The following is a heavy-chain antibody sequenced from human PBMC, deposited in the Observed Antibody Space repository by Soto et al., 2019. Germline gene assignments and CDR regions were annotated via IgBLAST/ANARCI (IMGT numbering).Heavy chain of an antibody. J-gene: IGHJ3*02. Sequence: QVQLQESGPGLVKPSETLSLTCTVSGGSISSYYWSWIRHPPVKGLEWIGYIYYSGSTNYNPSLKSRVTRSVDTSKNQFSLKLSSVTAADTAVYYCARGEPGSDAFYIWGQGTMVTVSS. V-gene: IGHV4-59*01. CDR3: ARGEPGSDAFYI. D-gene: IGHD1-1*01. CDR1: GGSISSYY. CDR2: IYYSGST.